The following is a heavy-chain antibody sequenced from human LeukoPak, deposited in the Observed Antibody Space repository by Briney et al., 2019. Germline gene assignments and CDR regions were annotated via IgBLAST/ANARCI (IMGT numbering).Heavy chain of an antibody. CDR1: GGSFSGYY. CDR2: INHSGST. Sequence: SETLSLTCAVYGGSFSGYYWSWIRQPPGKGLEWIGEINHSGSTNYNPSLKGRVTISVDTSKNQFSLKLSSVTAADTAVYYWARNLPYIVVVPAATHNWFDPWGQGTLVTVSS. D-gene: IGHD2-2*01. V-gene: IGHV4-34*01. J-gene: IGHJ5*02. CDR3: ARNLPYIVVVPAATHNWFDP.